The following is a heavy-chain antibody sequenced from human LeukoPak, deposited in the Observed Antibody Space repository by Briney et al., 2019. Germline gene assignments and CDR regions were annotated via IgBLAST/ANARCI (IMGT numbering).Heavy chain of an antibody. Sequence: GGSLRLSCAVSGFTFNDYYMSWIRQAPGKGLEWVGYISSSSSPTYYADFVKRRCIFSRDNAKNSLSLFLQMSGLRADDTAVYYCVRSIAVGYMGFDLWGQGTTVTVS. D-gene: IGHD3-22*01. V-gene: IGHV3-11*04. CDR2: ISSSSSPT. CDR3: VRSIAVGYMGFDL. J-gene: IGHJ3*01. CDR1: GFTFNDYY.